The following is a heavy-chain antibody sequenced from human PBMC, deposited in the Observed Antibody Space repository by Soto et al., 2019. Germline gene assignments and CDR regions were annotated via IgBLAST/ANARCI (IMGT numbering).Heavy chain of an antibody. CDR3: AKDMAAESFYYFDY. Sequence: GGSLRLSCAGSGFTFDDYAMHWVRQAPGKGMEWVSGISWNRGSIGYADSVKGRFTISRDNAKNSLYLQMNSLRAEDTALYYCAKDMAAESFYYFDYWGQGTLVTVSS. V-gene: IGHV3-9*01. D-gene: IGHD6-13*01. CDR2: ISWNRGSI. J-gene: IGHJ4*02. CDR1: GFTFDDYA.